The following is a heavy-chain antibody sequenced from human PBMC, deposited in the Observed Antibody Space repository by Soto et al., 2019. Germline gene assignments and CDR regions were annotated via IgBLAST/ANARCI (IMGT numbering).Heavy chain of an antibody. Sequence: GESLNISCKGSGYSFTSYWIGWVRQMPGKGLEWMGIIYPGDSDTRYSPSFQGQVTISADKSISTAYLQWSSLKASDTAMYYCARQFAWENDAFDIWGQGTMVTVSS. D-gene: IGHD1-26*01. CDR2: IYPGDSDT. CDR3: ARQFAWENDAFDI. V-gene: IGHV5-51*01. J-gene: IGHJ3*02. CDR1: GYSFTSYW.